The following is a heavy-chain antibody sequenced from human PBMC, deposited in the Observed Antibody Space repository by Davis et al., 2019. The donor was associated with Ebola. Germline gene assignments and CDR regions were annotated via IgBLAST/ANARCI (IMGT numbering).Heavy chain of an antibody. D-gene: IGHD3-3*01. CDR1: GFTFNKYW. J-gene: IGHJ4*02. Sequence: GESLKISCAASGFTFNKYWMSWVRQAPGKGLECVANIKQDGSEKYYVDSVKGRFTISRDNAKNSLYLQMNSLRAEDTAVYYCARDSRFLEWLLYWQYWGQGTLVTVSS. CDR3: ARDSRFLEWLLYWQY. CDR2: IKQDGSEK. V-gene: IGHV3-7*03.